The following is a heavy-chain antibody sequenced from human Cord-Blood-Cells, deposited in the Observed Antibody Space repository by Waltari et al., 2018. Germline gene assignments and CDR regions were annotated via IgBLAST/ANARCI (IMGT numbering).Heavy chain of an antibody. D-gene: IGHD5-12*01. CDR2: IYYGGST. Sequence: QVQLQESGPGLVKPSETLSLTCTVSGGSISSYYWNWIRQPPGKGLEWIGYIYYGGSTNYNPSLKSRVTISVDTSKDQFSLKLSSVTAADTAVYYCARVRGYSGYDAFDIWGQGTMVTVSS. J-gene: IGHJ3*02. CDR3: ARVRGYSGYDAFDI. CDR1: GGSISSYY. V-gene: IGHV4-59*01.